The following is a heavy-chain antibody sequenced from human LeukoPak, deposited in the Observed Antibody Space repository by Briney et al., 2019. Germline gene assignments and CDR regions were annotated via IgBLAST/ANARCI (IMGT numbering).Heavy chain of an antibody. CDR2: IYYSGST. V-gene: IGHV4-59*01. J-gene: IGHJ5*02. CDR3: ARDTLRPLDYIWGSYRLSTGWFDP. CDR1: GGSISSYY. Sequence: PSETLSLTCTVSGGSISSYYWSWIRQPPGKGLEWIGYIYYSGSTNYNPSLKSRVTISVDTSRNQFSLKLSSVTAADTAVYYCARDTLRPLDYIWGSYRLSTGWFDPWGQGTLVTVSS. D-gene: IGHD3-16*02.